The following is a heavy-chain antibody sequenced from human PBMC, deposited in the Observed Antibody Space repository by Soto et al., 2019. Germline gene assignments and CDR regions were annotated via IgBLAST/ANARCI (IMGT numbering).Heavy chain of an antibody. Sequence: GESLRLSCTASGFTFGDYAMHWVRQAPWKGLEWVAFISIKTYSGTTEYAASVKGRFNISRDDTKSSAYLQMNRLKTEETAVYYCTRDLMYYYSISGYHYNDYWGRGSRGTVS. V-gene: IGHV3-49*04. CDR2: ISIKTYSGTT. D-gene: IGHD3-22*01. CDR1: GFTFGDYA. CDR3: TRDLMYYYSISGYHYNDY. J-gene: IGHJ4*01.